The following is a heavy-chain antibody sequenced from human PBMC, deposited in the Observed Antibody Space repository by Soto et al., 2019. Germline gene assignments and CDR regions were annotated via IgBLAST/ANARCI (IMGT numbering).Heavy chain of an antibody. V-gene: IGHV3-21*01. Sequence: GGSLRLSCAASAFTFSSYTLNWVRQAPGKGLEWVSSITSSSTYIYYADSVRGRFTVSRDNAKNSLYLQMTSLRAEDTAVYYCATTAGRGVIITGKQFQDWGQGTRVTVS. CDR2: ITSSSTYI. J-gene: IGHJ1*01. D-gene: IGHD3-10*01. CDR1: AFTFSSYT. CDR3: ATTAGRGVIITGKQFQD.